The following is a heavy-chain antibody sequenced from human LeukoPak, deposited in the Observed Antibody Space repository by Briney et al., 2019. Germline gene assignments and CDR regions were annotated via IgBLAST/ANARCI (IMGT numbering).Heavy chain of an antibody. CDR3: TGHYFSD. CDR2: TSNKADSYTT. D-gene: IGHD2-15*01. Sequence: GGSLRLSCAASEFTISDHYMDWVRQAPGKGLEWIGRTSNKADSYTTYYAASVRGRFSISRDDSKNLLYLQMNSLKAEDTAVYYCTGHYFSDWGQGTLVTVSS. CDR1: EFTISDHY. V-gene: IGHV3-72*01. J-gene: IGHJ4*02.